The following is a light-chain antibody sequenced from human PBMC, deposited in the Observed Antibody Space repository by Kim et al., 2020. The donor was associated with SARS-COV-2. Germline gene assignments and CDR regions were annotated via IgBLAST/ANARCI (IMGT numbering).Light chain of an antibody. CDR1: KLGDKY. CDR3: QAWDSSSHNYV. CDR2: QDN. J-gene: IGLJ1*01. Sequence: SYELTQPPSVSVSPGQTASITCSGYKLGDKYVSWYQQKPGQSPVVVIYQDNQRPSGIPERFSGSNSGNTATLTISGTQAMDEADYYCQAWDSSSHNYVFGAGTKGTLL. V-gene: IGLV3-1*01.